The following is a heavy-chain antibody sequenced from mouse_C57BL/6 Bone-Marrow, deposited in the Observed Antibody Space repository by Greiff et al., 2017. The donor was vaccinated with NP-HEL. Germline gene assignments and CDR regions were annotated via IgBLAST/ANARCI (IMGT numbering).Heavy chain of an antibody. CDR3: TTDWDVELAY. J-gene: IGHJ3*01. CDR1: GFNIKDDY. V-gene: IGHV14-4*01. CDR2: IDPENGDT. D-gene: IGHD4-1*01. Sequence: VQLQQSGAELVRPGASVKLSCTASGFNIKDDYMHWVKQRPEQGLEWIGWIDPENGDTEYASKFQGKATITADTSSNTAYLQLSSLTSEDTAVYYGTTDWDVELAYWGQGTLVTVSA.